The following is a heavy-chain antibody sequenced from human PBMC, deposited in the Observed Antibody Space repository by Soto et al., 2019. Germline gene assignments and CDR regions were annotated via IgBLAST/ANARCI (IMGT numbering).Heavy chain of an antibody. D-gene: IGHD6-13*01. V-gene: IGHV3-33*01. CDR2: IWYDGSNK. Sequence: PGGSLRLSCAASGFTFSSYGMHGGRQAPGKGLEWVAVIWYDGSNKYYADSVKGRFTISRDNSKNTLYLQMNSLRAEDTAVYYCARDYSGIAAGFWGQGTLVTVSS. CDR3: ARDYSGIAAGF. CDR1: GFTFSSYG. J-gene: IGHJ4*02.